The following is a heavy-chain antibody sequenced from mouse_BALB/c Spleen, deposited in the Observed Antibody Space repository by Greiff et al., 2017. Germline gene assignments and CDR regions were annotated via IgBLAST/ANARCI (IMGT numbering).Heavy chain of an antibody. CDR2: ISNLAYSI. V-gene: IGHV5-15*02. J-gene: IGHJ2*01. CDR1: GFTFSDYG. Sequence: EVMLVESGGGLVQPGGSRKLSCAASGFTFSDYGMAWVRQAPGKGPEWVAFISNLAYSIYYADTVTGRFTISRENAKNTLYLEMSSLRSEDTAMYYCARASYYGYDFDYWGQGTTLTVSS. D-gene: IGHD1-2*01. CDR3: ARASYYGYDFDY.